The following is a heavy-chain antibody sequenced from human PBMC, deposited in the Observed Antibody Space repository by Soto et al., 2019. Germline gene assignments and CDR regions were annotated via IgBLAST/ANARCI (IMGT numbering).Heavy chain of an antibody. CDR2: VNPSGGHT. D-gene: IGHD2-21*02. CDR1: GDTFTDYY. J-gene: IGHJ4*02. Sequence: QVQLVQSGAEVKKPGASVKVSCKASGDTFTDYYIHWVRQAPGQGLEWMGTVNPSGGHTTYAQHFLGRMTXTXXXSXXTLYMDLTSLTSEDTAVYYCARGGHVVVVTAALDYWGQGTLVTVSS. CDR3: ARGGHVVVVTAALDY. V-gene: IGHV1-46*01.